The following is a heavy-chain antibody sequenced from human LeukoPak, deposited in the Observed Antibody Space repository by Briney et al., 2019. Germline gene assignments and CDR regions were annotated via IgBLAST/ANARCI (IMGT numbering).Heavy chain of an antibody. D-gene: IGHD3-10*02. J-gene: IGHJ6*03. CDR2: ISSSSSYI. CDR3: ATYKGNVRGVTIYYYYYMDV. CDR1: GFTFSSYS. Sequence: PGGSLRLSCAASGFTFSSYSMNWVRQAPGKGLEWVSSISSSSSYIYYADSVKGRFTISRDNAKNSLYLQMNSLRAEDTAVYYCATYKGNVRGVTIYYYYYMDVWGKGTTVTISS. V-gene: IGHV3-21*01.